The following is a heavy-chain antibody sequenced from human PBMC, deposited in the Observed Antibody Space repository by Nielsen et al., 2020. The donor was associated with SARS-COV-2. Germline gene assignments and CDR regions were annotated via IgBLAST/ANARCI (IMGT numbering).Heavy chain of an antibody. Sequence: SETLSLTCTVSGGSISSGSYYWSWIRQPAGKGLEWIGRIYTSGSTNYNPSLKSRVTISVDTSKNQFSLKLSSVTAADTAVYYCARGGGQQGYYYDSSGYYEAFDYWGQGTLVTVSS. J-gene: IGHJ4*02. CDR3: ARGGGQQGYYYDSSGYYEAFDY. CDR2: IYTSGST. V-gene: IGHV4-61*02. CDR1: GGSISSGSYY. D-gene: IGHD3-22*01.